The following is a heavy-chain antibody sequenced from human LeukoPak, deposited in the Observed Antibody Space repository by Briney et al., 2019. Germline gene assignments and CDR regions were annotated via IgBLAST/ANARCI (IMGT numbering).Heavy chain of an antibody. V-gene: IGHV3-33*01. CDR2: IWYDGSQT. CDR1: GFIFSSYG. J-gene: IGHJ4*02. CDR3: ARDSGFDS. Sequence: PGRSLRLSCAASGFIFSSYGMHWVRQAPGKGLEWVAVIWYDGSQTYYADSVKGRFTISRDNAKNSLYLQMNSLRDEDTAVYYCARDSGFDSWGQGTLVTVSS. D-gene: IGHD1-1*01.